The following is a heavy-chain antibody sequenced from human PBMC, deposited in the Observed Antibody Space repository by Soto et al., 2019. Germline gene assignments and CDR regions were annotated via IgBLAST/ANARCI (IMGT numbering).Heavy chain of an antibody. CDR1: GGSISIVDYY. CDR2: IYYSGST. D-gene: IGHD1-7*01. CDR3: ARGLELRAREYYFDY. Sequence: LTCTVSGGSISIVDYYWSWIRQPPGKGLEWIGYIYYSGSTYYNPSLKSRVTISVDTSKNQFSLKLSSVTAADTAVYYCARGLELRAREYYFDYWGKGTLVTVSS. V-gene: IGHV4-30-4*01. J-gene: IGHJ4*02.